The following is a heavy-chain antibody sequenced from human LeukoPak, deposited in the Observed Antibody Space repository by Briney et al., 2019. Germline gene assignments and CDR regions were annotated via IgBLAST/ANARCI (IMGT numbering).Heavy chain of an antibody. D-gene: IGHD2-15*01. V-gene: IGHV3-21*01. CDR2: ISSGSSYI. J-gene: IGHJ4*02. CDR1: GFTFSSYD. CDR3: ARQRDQAATLDY. Sequence: GGSLRLSCAASGFTFSSYDMNWVRQAPGKGLEWVSSISSGSSYIYYADSVKGRFTIPRDNAKNSLYLQMNSLRAEDTSVYYCARQRDQAATLDYWGQGTLVTVSS.